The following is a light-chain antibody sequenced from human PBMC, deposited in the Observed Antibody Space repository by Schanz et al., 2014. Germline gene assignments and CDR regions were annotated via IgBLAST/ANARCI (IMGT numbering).Light chain of an antibody. Sequence: EILLTQSPATLSLSPGERATLSCRASQSISTYLAWYQHKPGQGPRLLISDASNRATGTPARFSGSGSGTDFTLTISRLEPEDFAVYYCQQYGSSPPITFGQGTRLEIK. CDR3: QQYGSSPPIT. CDR1: QSISTY. J-gene: IGKJ5*01. CDR2: DAS. V-gene: IGKV3-20*01.